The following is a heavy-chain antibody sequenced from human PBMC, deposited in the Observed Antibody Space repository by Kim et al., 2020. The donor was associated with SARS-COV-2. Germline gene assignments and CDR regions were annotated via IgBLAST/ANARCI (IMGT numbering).Heavy chain of an antibody. CDR1: GFTFSSYV. Sequence: LSLTCAASGFTFSSYVMHWVRQAPGKGLEWVAVISYDGSNKNYVDSVKGRFTISRDNSKNTLYLQMNSLRAEDTAVYYCARDIASYSSGWIYYYYGMDVWGQGTTVTVSS. D-gene: IGHD6-19*01. CDR3: ARDIASYSSGWIYYYYGMDV. J-gene: IGHJ6*02. CDR2: ISYDGSNK. V-gene: IGHV3-30*04.